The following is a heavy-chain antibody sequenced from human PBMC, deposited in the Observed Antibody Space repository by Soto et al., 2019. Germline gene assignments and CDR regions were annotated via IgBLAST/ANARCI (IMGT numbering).Heavy chain of an antibody. D-gene: IGHD2-15*01. CDR1: GGSISSGDYY. Sequence: SETLSLTCTVSGGSISSGDYYWSWIRQPPGKGLEWIGYIYYSGSTYYNPSLKSRVTISVDTSKNQFSLKLSSVTAADTAVYYCARQCRGVTCHWFVPWGQGTLVTV. CDR2: IYYSGST. V-gene: IGHV4-30-4*01. J-gene: IGHJ5*02. CDR3: ARQCRGVTCHWFVP.